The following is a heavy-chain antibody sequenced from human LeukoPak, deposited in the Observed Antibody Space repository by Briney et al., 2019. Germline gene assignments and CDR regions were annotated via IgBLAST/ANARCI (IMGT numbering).Heavy chain of an antibody. D-gene: IGHD3-10*01. J-gene: IGHJ5*02. CDR2: IRSDGVDV. CDR1: GFTFSSYA. CDR3: ADYYASGSYPP. V-gene: IGHV3-64*04. Sequence: PGGSLRLSCSVSGFTFSSYAMHWVRQAPGKGLEYVSVIRSDGVDVYYTDSVKGRFTISRDDSKNMLYLHMNSLQIEDTAVYYCADYYASGSYPPWGQGTLVTVSS.